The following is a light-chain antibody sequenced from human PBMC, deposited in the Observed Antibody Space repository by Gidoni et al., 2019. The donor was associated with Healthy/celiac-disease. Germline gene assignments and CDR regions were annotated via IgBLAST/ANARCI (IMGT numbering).Light chain of an antibody. CDR2: EVS. CDR1: SSDVGVYNY. J-gene: IGLJ1*01. Sequence: QSALTQPASVSGSPGQSITISCNGTSSDVGVYNYVSWYQQHPGKAPKLMIYEVSYRPSGVSHRFSCSKSGNTASLTISGLQAEDGADYYCSSYTGSSTYVFGTGTEVXV. V-gene: IGLV2-14*01. CDR3: SSYTGSSTYV.